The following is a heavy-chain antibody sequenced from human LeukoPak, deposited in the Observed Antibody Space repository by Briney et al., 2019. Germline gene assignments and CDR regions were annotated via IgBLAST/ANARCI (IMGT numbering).Heavy chain of an antibody. D-gene: IGHD5-12*01. Sequence: ASVKVSCKASGYTFTGYYMHWVRQAPGQGLEWMGWINPSSGGTNYAQKFQGRVTMTRDTSISTAYMELSRLRSDDTAVYYCARGRPTTYYMDVWGKGTTVTVSS. CDR3: ARGRPTTYYMDV. V-gene: IGHV1-2*02. CDR2: INPSSGGT. CDR1: GYTFTGYY. J-gene: IGHJ6*03.